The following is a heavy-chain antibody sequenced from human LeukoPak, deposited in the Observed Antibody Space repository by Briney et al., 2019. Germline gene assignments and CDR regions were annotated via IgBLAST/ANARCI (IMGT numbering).Heavy chain of an antibody. D-gene: IGHD6-19*01. Sequence: SETLSLTCAVYGGSLSGYYWSWIRQPPGKGLEWIGEIYHSGSTNYNPSLKSRVTISVDKSKNQFSLKLSSVTAADTAVYYCASGDSSGWRPFDYWGQGTLVTVSS. CDR1: GGSLSGYY. CDR2: IYHSGST. V-gene: IGHV4-34*01. J-gene: IGHJ4*02. CDR3: ASGDSSGWRPFDY.